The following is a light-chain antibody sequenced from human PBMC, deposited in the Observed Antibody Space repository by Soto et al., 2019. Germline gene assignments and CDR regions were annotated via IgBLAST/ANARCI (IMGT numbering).Light chain of an antibody. CDR2: AAS. J-gene: IGKJ1*01. CDR1: QSISGY. Sequence: DIQMTQSSSSLSASVGDRVTIPCRASQSISGYVNWYQQKPGKAPKLLIYAASSLQSGVPSRFSGSGFGTDFTLTISSLAPEDFATYFCQQSYRTPWTFGQGTKVEIK. CDR3: QQSYRTPWT. V-gene: IGKV1-39*01.